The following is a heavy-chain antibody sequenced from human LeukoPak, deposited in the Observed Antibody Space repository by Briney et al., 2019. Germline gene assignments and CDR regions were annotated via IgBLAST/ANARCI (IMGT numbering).Heavy chain of an antibody. Sequence: GGSLRLSCAASRFILSDYNMHWVRQAPGKGLEWVAVISYDGSNKYYADSVKGRFTISGDNSKNTLYLQMNSLRAEDTAVYYCARDQTGFCSGSSCLGSTFDYWGQGTLVTVSS. CDR2: ISYDGSNK. J-gene: IGHJ4*02. CDR1: RFILSDYN. CDR3: ARDQTGFCSGSSCLGSTFDY. V-gene: IGHV3-30*04. D-gene: IGHD2-15*01.